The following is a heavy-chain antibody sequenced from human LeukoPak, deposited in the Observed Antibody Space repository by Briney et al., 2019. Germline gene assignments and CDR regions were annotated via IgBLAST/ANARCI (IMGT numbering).Heavy chain of an antibody. CDR1: GGTFSSFP. CDR2: VIPIFGTA. J-gene: IGHJ1*01. V-gene: IGHV1-69*06. D-gene: IGHD4-23*01. Sequence: SVKVSCKASGGTFSSFPISWIRQAPGQGLEWMGRVIPIFGTANYAQKFQGRVTIIADKSTSTAYMELNSLTSDDTAVYYCAXXXTVVRGXGYFEDWGQGTLVTVSS. CDR3: AXXXTVVRGXGYFED.